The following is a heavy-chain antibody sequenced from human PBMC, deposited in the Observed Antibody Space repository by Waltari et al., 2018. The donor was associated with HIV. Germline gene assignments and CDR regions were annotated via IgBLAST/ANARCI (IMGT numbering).Heavy chain of an antibody. D-gene: IGHD1-7*01. J-gene: IGHJ6*03. Sequence: QVQLQQWGAGLLKPSETLSLICAVYGGSFSGYYWTWIRQPPGKGLEWIGETNDRGSTNYNPSLKRRVTMSIDTDKDEFSRKLSSVTAADTAVYYCARERPMWNYGPGVKYMDVWGQGTTVTVSS. CDR2: TNDRGST. CDR3: ARERPMWNYGPGVKYMDV. V-gene: IGHV4-34*01. CDR1: GGSFSGYY.